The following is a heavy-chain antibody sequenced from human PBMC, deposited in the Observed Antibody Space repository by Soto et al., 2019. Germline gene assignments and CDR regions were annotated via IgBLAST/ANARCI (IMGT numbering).Heavy chain of an antibody. CDR2: IDPSDSYT. CDR3: ARLPYYYDSSGYFFDY. J-gene: IGHJ4*02. D-gene: IGHD3-22*01. CDR1: GYSFTSYW. Sequence: PGESLKISCKGSGYSFTSYWISWVRQMPGKGLEWMGRIDPSDSYTNYSPSFQGHVTISADKSISTAYLQWSSLKASDTAMYYCARLPYYYDSSGYFFDYWGQGTVVTAPQ. V-gene: IGHV5-10-1*01.